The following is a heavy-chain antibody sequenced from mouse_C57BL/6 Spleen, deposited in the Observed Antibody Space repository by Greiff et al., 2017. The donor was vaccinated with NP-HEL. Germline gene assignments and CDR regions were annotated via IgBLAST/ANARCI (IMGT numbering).Heavy chain of an antibody. CDR3: ARDYYDYEAYAMDY. CDR1: GFTFSDYG. D-gene: IGHD2-4*01. J-gene: IGHJ4*01. Sequence: EVKLVESGGGLVKPGGSLKLSCAASGFTFSDYGMHWVRQAPEKGLEWVAYISSGSSTIYYADTVKGRFTISRDNAKNTLFLQMTSLRSEDTAMYYCARDYYDYEAYAMDYWGQGTSVTVSS. V-gene: IGHV5-17*01. CDR2: ISSGSSTI.